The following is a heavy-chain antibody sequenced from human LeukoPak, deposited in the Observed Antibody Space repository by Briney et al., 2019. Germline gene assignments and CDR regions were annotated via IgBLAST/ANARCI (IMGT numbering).Heavy chain of an antibody. Sequence: GGSLRLSCAASGFTFSSYSMNWVRQAPGKGLEWVSYISSSSSTIYYADSVKGRFTISRDNAKTSLYLQMNSLRAEDTAVYYCARDLSGVAGYTYGRGIDYWGRGTLVTVSS. CDR1: GFTFSSYS. V-gene: IGHV3-48*04. J-gene: IGHJ4*02. CDR2: ISSSSSTI. D-gene: IGHD5-18*01. CDR3: ARDLSGVAGYTYGRGIDY.